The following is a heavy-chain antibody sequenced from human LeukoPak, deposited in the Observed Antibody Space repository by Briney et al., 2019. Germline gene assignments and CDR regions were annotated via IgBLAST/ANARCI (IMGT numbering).Heavy chain of an antibody. V-gene: IGHV3-15*01. CDR2: IKSKTDGGTT. Sequence: GALRLSCAASGFTFSSYGMSWVRQAPGKGLEWVGRIKSKTDGGTTDYAAPVKGRFTISRDDSKNTLYLQMNSLKTEDTAVYYCTTETAPIVVVVAANYYFDYWGQGTLVTVSS. CDR1: GFTFSSYG. CDR3: TTETAPIVVVVAANYYFDY. D-gene: IGHD2-15*01. J-gene: IGHJ4*02.